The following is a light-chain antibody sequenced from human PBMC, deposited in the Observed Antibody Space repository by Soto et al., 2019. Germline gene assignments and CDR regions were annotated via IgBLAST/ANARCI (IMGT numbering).Light chain of an antibody. CDR2: DAS. V-gene: IGKV3-15*01. CDR1: QSVRSN. J-gene: IGKJ2*01. CDR3: QQYNSYSYT. Sequence: EIVMTQSPVTLSVSPGERATLSCRASQSVRSNLAWYQQKPGQAPRLLMYDASTRATGIPARFSGSGSGTEFTLTISSLQSDDFATYYCQQYNSYSYTFGQGTKLEIK.